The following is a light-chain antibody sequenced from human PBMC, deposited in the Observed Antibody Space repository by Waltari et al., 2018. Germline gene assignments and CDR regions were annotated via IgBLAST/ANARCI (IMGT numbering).Light chain of an antibody. J-gene: IGLJ3*02. CDR1: NIGTKG. Sequence: SYVLTQPPSVSVAPGETARITCGANNIGTKGVHWYQQKSGQAPILVIYSDSDRPSGIPEGFSGSNPGNTSTLTISRVEAGDEAAYYCQVWDTTTDHRGVFGGGTKLTVL. CDR2: SDS. V-gene: IGLV3-21*04. CDR3: QVWDTTTDHRGV.